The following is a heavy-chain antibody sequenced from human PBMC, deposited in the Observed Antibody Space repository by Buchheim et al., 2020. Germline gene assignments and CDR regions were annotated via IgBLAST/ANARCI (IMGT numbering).Heavy chain of an antibody. CDR1: GFTFSSYE. V-gene: IGHV3-48*03. CDR2: ISSSGSTI. D-gene: IGHD3-3*01. Sequence: EVQLVESGGGLVQPGGSLRLSCAASGFTFSSYEMNWVRQAPGKGLEWVSYISSSGSTIYYADSVKGRFTISRDNAKNSLYLQMNSLRAEDTAAYYCARDVGSYYDFWSGQDYYYYGMDVWGQGTT. J-gene: IGHJ6*02. CDR3: ARDVGSYYDFWSGQDYYYYGMDV.